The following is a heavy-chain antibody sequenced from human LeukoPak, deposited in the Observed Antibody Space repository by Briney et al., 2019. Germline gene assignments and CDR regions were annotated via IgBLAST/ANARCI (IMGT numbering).Heavy chain of an antibody. Sequence: GASVTVSCKASHYTFTSYGLSWVRQAPGQGLEWMVWVSTYNGIPTYAQKFQGRVLVTTNTSTSTAYMELRSPTSDDTAVYYCARGQYYYGAGKEDLWGQGTLVTVSS. CDR2: VSTYNGIP. CDR3: ARGQYYYGAGKEDL. V-gene: IGHV1-18*01. CDR1: HYTFTSYG. D-gene: IGHD3-10*01. J-gene: IGHJ5*02.